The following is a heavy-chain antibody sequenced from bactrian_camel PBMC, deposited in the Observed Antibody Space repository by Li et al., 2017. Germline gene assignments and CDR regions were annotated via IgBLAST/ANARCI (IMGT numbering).Heavy chain of an antibody. CDR1: GDGYKRAL. CDR3: AARTGDFSGTPGGRWLKWIEGEFGY. J-gene: IGHJ6*01. Sequence: HVQLVESGGGSVESGGSLTLSCVASGDGYKRALMAWFRQRPGQEREGVAAIDRDGSTSYADSVKGRFTISKDNDKRILYLQMNNLKPEDAAIYYCAARTGDFSGTPGGRWLKWIEGEFGYWGQGTQVTVS. CDR2: IDRDGST. V-gene: IGHV3S53*01. D-gene: IGHD6*01.